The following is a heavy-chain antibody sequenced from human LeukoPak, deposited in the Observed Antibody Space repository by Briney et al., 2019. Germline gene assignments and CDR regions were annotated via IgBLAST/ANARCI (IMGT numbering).Heavy chain of an antibody. D-gene: IGHD2-15*01. Sequence: GSSVKVSCKASGDTFSSYAISWVRQAPGQGLEWMGGIIPIFGTANYAQKFQGRVTITTDESTSTAYMELSSLRSEDTAVYYCASLRGDIVFDPWGQGTLVTVSS. CDR1: GDTFSSYA. CDR3: ASLRGDIVFDP. CDR2: IIPIFGTA. J-gene: IGHJ5*02. V-gene: IGHV1-69*05.